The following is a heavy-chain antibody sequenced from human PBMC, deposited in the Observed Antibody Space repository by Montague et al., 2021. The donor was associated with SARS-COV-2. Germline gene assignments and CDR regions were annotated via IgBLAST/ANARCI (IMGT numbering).Heavy chain of an antibody. CDR1: GGSISSSSYY. V-gene: IGHV4-39*01. D-gene: IGHD3-22*01. Sequence: SETLSLTCTVSGGSISSSSYYWGWIRQPPGKGLEWIGSIYYSGSTYYNPSLKSRVTISVDTSKNQFSLKLSSVTAADTAVYYCARVPTSYYYDGKAAPATPDAFDIWGRGTMVTVSS. J-gene: IGHJ3*02. CDR2: IYYSGST. CDR3: ARVPTSYYYDGKAAPATPDAFDI.